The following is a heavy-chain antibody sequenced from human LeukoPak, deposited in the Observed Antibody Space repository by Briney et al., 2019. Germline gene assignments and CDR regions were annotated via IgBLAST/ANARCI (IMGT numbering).Heavy chain of an antibody. CDR1: GGSFSGYY. D-gene: IGHD6-13*01. J-gene: IGHJ4*02. Sequence: NTSETLSLTCGVYGGSFSGYYWNWIRQSPGKGLEWIGEINHSGNTNYNPSLKSRVTMSVDTSQRQFSLRLTSVRAADTAVYYCARGRYLTTLGGAAAGFLDYWGQGTVVTVSS. CDR3: ARGRYLTTLGGAAAGFLDY. V-gene: IGHV4-34*01. CDR2: INHSGNT.